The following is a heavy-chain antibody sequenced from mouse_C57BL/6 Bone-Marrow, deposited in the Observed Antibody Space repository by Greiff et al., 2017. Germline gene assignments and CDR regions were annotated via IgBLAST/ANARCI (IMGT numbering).Heavy chain of an antibody. V-gene: IGHV1-19*01. J-gene: IGHJ2*01. Sequence: VQLQQSGPVLVKPGASVKMSCKASGYTFTDYYMNWVKQSHGKSLEWIGVINPYNGGTSYNQKFKGKATLTVDKSSSTAYMELNSLKSEDSAVYYCARRSPYYFDYWGQGTTLTVSS. CDR3: ARRSPYYFDY. CDR1: GYTFTDYY. CDR2: INPYNGGT.